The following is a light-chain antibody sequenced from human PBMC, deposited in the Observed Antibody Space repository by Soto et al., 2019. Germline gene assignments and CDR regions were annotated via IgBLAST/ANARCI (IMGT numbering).Light chain of an antibody. CDR3: ATLDDSLNGWV. CDR2: SNN. CDR1: SSNIGSNI. V-gene: IGLV1-44*01. Sequence: QLVLTQSPSASGTPGQRVTISCSGSSSNIGSNIVNWYQQLPGTAPKLLIFSNNQRPSGVPDRFSGSKSGTSASLAISGLQSEDEADYYCATLDDSLNGWVFGGGTKLTVL. J-gene: IGLJ3*02.